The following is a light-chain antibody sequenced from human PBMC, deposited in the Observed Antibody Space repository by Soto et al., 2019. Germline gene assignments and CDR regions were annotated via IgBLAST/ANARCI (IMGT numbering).Light chain of an antibody. CDR2: GAS. Sequence: ETVLTQSPGTLSLSPGQRATLSCRASQSVSSSNLGWYQQKPGQAPRLLIYGASSRATGIPDRFSGSGSGTDFTLTISGLEPEDFAVYFCQQYVGSGPVTFGGGTKVEVK. CDR1: QSVSSSN. CDR3: QQYVGSGPVT. V-gene: IGKV3-20*01. J-gene: IGKJ4*01.